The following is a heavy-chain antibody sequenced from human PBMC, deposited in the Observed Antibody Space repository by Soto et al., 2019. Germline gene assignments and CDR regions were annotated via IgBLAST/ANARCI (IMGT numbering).Heavy chain of an antibody. D-gene: IGHD6-13*01. J-gene: IGHJ4*02. CDR3: ARDSNRSRWYSFFWSVGAWFDY. CDR1: GFTFSSSG. CDR2: SWHDGSSK. Sequence: QVQLVESGGGVVQPGRSLRLSCAASGFTFSSSGMHWVRQAPGKGMEWVGVSWHDGSSKYYADSVKGRCTISKDNSKNTLYLQMNSLRAEDTAVYYCARDSNRSRWYSFFWSVGAWFDYWGQGSLVTVSS. V-gene: IGHV3-33*01.